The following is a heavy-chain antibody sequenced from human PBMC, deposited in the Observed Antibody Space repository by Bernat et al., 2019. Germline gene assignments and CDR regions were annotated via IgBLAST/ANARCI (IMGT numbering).Heavy chain of an antibody. Sequence: QVQLVESGGGAVHPGRSLGLSCAASGFTFNNYGMHWVRQAPDKGLGWVAFISNDGSKKYYADSVKGRFTISRDNSGNTLYLQMNSLRAEDTAVYYCARGQGYCSGGTCLRFDYWGQGTLVTVSS. D-gene: IGHD2-15*01. CDR3: ARGQGYCSGGTCLRFDY. CDR2: ISNDGSKK. CDR1: GFTFNNYG. J-gene: IGHJ4*02. V-gene: IGHV3-30*03.